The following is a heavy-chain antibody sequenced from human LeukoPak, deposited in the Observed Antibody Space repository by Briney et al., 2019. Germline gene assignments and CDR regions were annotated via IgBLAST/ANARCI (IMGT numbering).Heavy chain of an antibody. CDR2: ISGSGGST. J-gene: IGHJ4*02. V-gene: IGHV3-23*01. CDR1: GFTFSSYA. Sequence: GGSLRLSCAASGFTFSSYAMNWVRQAPGKGLEWVSAISGSGGSTYYADSVKGRFTISRDNSKNTLYLQMNSLRAEDTAVYYCSKGNSYGYFDYRGQGALVTVSS. D-gene: IGHD3-16*01. CDR3: SKGNSYGYFDY.